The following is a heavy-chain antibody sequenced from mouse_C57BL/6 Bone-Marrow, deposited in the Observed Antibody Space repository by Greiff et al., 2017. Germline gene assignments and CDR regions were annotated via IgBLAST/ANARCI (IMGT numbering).Heavy chain of an antibody. J-gene: IGHJ4*01. D-gene: IGHD4-1*01. CDR2: IDPSDSYT. CDR1: GYTFTSYW. Sequence: VKLMESGPVLVMPGASVKLSCKASGYTFTSYWMHWVKQRPGQGLEWIGEIDPSDSYTNYNQKFKGKSTLTVDKSSSTAYMQLSSLTSEDSAVYYCARIRGTGIYYYAMDYWGQGTSVTVSS. V-gene: IGHV1-69*01. CDR3: ARIRGTGIYYYAMDY.